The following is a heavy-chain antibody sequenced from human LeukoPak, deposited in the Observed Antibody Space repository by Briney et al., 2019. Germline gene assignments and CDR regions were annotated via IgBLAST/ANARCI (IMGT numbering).Heavy chain of an antibody. Sequence: SETLSLTCTVSGGSISSYYWSWIRQPPGKGLEWIGYIYYSGSTNYNPSLESRVTISVDTSKNQFSLKLSSVTAADTAVYYCARESRDGYNYFDYWGQGTLVTVSS. CDR2: IYYSGST. CDR1: GGSISSYY. D-gene: IGHD5-24*01. J-gene: IGHJ4*02. V-gene: IGHV4-59*01. CDR3: ARESRDGYNYFDY.